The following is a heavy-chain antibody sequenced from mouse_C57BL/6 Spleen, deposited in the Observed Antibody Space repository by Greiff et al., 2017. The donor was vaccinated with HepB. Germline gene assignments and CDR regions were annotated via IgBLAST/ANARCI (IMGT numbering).Heavy chain of an antibody. Sequence: VKLMESGPELVKPGASVKISCKASGYAFSSSWMNRVKQRPGKGLEWIGRIYPGDGDTNYNGKFKGKATLTADKSSSTAYMQLSSLTSEDSAVYFCARGEDLFAYWGQGTLVTVSA. CDR1: GYAFSSSW. V-gene: IGHV1-82*01. CDR2: IYPGDGDT. J-gene: IGHJ3*01. CDR3: ARGEDLFAY.